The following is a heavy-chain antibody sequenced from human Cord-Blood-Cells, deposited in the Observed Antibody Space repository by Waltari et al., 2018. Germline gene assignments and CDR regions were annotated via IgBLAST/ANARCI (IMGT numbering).Heavy chain of an antibody. CDR1: GFSLSTSGVG. CDR2: IYWNADT. V-gene: IGHV2-5*01. J-gene: IGHJ4*02. D-gene: IGHD3-9*01. Sequence: HITLKESGPTLVKPTQTLTLTCTFSGFSLSTSGVGVGWIRQPHGKALEGLALIYWNADTRYSPSLKSMLTITKDTSKDQVVLTMTNMDPVDTATYYCAHTYYDIWPYQYFDYLGQGTLVTVSS. CDR3: AHTYYDIWPYQYFDY.